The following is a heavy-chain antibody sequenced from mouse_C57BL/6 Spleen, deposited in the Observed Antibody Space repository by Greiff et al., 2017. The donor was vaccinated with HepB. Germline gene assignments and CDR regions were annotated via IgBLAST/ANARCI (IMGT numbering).Heavy chain of an antibody. D-gene: IGHD1-1*01. J-gene: IGHJ3*01. CDR3: ARPHYYGGSTGFAY. CDR1: GFTFSDYG. CDR2: ISNLAYSI. V-gene: IGHV5-15*01. Sequence: EVQRVESGGGLVQPGGSLKLSCAASGFTFSDYGMAWVRQAPRKGPEWVAFISNLAYSIYYADTVTGRFTISRENAKNTLYLEMSSLRSEDTAMYYCARPHYYGGSTGFAYWGQGTLVTVSA.